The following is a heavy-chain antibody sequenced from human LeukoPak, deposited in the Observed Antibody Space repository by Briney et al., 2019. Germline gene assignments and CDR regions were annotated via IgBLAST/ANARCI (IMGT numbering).Heavy chain of an antibody. CDR1: GYTFTSYD. CDR2: MNPNSGNT. J-gene: IGHJ5*02. CDR3: ARGFADFWSGYYKYNWFDP. Sequence: ASVKVSCKASGYTFTSYDINWVRQATGQGLEWMGWMNPNSGNTGYAQKFQGRVTITRNTSISTAYMELSSLRSEDTAVYYCARGFADFWSGYYKYNWFDPWGQGTLVTVSS. V-gene: IGHV1-8*03. D-gene: IGHD3-3*01.